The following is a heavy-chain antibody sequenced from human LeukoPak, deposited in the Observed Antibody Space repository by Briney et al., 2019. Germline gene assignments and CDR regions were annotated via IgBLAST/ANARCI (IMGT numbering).Heavy chain of an antibody. CDR2: IYTSGST. CDR3: ARDDTAMTDY. CDR1: GGSISSGSYY. Sequence: SQTLSLTCTVSGGSISSGSYYWSWIRQPAGKGLEWIGRIYTSGSTNYNPSLKSRVTISVDTSKNQFSLKLSSVTAADTAVYYCARDDTAMTDYWGQGTLVTVSS. J-gene: IGHJ4*02. V-gene: IGHV4-61*02. D-gene: IGHD5-18*01.